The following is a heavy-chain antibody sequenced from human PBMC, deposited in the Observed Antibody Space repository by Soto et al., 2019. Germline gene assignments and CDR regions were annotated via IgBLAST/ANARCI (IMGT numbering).Heavy chain of an antibody. V-gene: IGHV1-69*02. J-gene: IGHJ4*02. CDR2: IIPILGIA. CDR1: GGTFSSYT. CDR3: AWGDYSISSYFDC. D-gene: IGHD4-17*01. Sequence: QVQLVQSGAEVKKPGSSVKVSCKASGGTFSSYTISWVRQAPGQGVEWMGRIIPILGIANYAQKFQGRVKIGADKPTSTAYMERSSLGSGDTAVYYCAWGDYSISSYFDCWGQGSLVTVSS.